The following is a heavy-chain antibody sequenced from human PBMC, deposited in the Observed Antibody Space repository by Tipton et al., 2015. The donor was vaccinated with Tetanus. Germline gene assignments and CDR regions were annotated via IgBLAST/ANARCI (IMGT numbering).Heavy chain of an antibody. V-gene: IGHV4-39*01. D-gene: IGHD3-10*01. CDR3: ARHESLVGGSYDY. Sequence: LRLSCTVSGGSISSGNYYWGWIRQPPGKGLEWIGSLYFSGRTYYSPPLKSRVTISVDTSNNQFPLKLTSVTAADSAVYYCARHESLVGGSYDYWGQGTLVTVSS. CDR2: LYFSGRT. J-gene: IGHJ4*02. CDR1: GGSISSGNYY.